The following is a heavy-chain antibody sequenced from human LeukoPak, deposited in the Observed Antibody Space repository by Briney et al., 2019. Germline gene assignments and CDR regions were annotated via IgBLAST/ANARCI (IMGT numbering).Heavy chain of an antibody. V-gene: IGHV4-34*01. CDR3: ARGCSYLSRSFDY. Sequence: SETLSLTCAVYGGSFSGYYWSWIRQPPGKGLEWIGEINHSGSTNCNPSLKSRVTISVDTSKNQFSLKLSSVTAADTAVYYCARGCSYLSRSFDYWGQGTLVTVSS. D-gene: IGHD5-18*01. J-gene: IGHJ4*02. CDR1: GGSFSGYY. CDR2: INHSGST.